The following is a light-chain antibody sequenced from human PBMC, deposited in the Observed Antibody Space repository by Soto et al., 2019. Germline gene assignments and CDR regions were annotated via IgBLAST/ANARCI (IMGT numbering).Light chain of an antibody. CDR2: AAS. V-gene: IGKV1-39*01. CDR1: QSIRRY. Sequence: DIQMTQSPSSLSASVGDRVTITCRASQSIRRYLNWYQQKPGKAPKLLIYAASSLQNGDTSRFSGCVSGTDFTFTISCLQPEDFALYHCQQSYTTSPTFGGGTKVDIK. J-gene: IGKJ4*01. CDR3: QQSYTTSPT.